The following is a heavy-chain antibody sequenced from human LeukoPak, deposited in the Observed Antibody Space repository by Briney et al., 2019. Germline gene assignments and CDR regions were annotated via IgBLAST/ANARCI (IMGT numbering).Heavy chain of an antibody. J-gene: IGHJ5*02. CDR3: AREGRDGYLS. CDR1: GYSFTGYY. V-gene: IGHV1-2*02. Sequence: ASVKVSCKASGYSFTGYYMHWVRQAPGQGLEWMGWINPHSGDTNYAQQFQGRVTMNRDTSISTAYMELSSLRSDDTAVYFCAREGRDGYLSWGQGTLVTVSS. D-gene: IGHD5-24*01. CDR2: INPHSGDT.